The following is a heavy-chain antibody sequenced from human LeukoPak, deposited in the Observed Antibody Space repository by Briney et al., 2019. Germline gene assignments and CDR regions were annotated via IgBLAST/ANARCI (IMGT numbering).Heavy chain of an antibody. CDR3: AKDSSGWYVHY. Sequence: GGSLRLSCLTSGFTFSTNAMSWVRQAPGKGLEWISGISGSGASTYYADSVTGRFTISRDNSRNTLYLQMNSLRAEDTAVYYCAKDSSGWYVHYWGQGTLVTVSS. J-gene: IGHJ4*02. CDR1: GFTFSTNA. V-gene: IGHV3-23*01. D-gene: IGHD6-19*01. CDR2: ISGSGAST.